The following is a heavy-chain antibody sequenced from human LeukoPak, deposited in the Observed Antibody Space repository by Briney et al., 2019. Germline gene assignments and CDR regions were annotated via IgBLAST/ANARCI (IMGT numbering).Heavy chain of an antibody. J-gene: IGHJ4*02. Sequence: PSETLSLTCTVSGGSISSGGYYWSWIRQHPGKGLEWIGYIYYSGSTYYNPSLKSRVTISVDTSKNQFSLKLSSVTAADTAVYYCARDISLGNGWHDYWGQGTLVTVSS. V-gene: IGHV4-31*03. CDR2: IYYSGST. CDR1: GGSISSGGYY. D-gene: IGHD6-19*01. CDR3: ARDISLGNGWHDY.